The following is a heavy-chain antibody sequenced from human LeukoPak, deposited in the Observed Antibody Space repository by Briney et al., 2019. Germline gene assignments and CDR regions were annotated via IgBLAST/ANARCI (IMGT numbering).Heavy chain of an antibody. CDR2: ISSSSSYI. D-gene: IGHD1-26*01. J-gene: IGHJ6*02. Sequence: GGSLRLSCAASGFTFSSYSMNWVRQAPGKGLEWVSSISSSSSYIYYADSVKGRFTISRDNAKNSLYLQMNSLRAEDTAVYYCARAEVGATTVYYGMDVWGQGTTVTVS. CDR1: GFTFSSYS. V-gene: IGHV3-21*01. CDR3: ARAEVGATTVYYGMDV.